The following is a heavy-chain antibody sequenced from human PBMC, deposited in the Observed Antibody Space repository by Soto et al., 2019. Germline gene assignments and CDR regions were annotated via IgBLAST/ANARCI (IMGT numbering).Heavy chain of an antibody. Sequence: GASVKVSCKSSGYTFTSYDSNCVRQATGQGLEWMGWMNPNSGNTGYAQKFQGRVTMTKNTLYLQMNSLRAEDTAVYYCARVPSYSSGWYEGDYWGQGTLVTVSS. CDR3: ARVPSYSSGWYEGDY. D-gene: IGHD6-19*01. J-gene: IGHJ4*02. CDR1: GYTFTSYD. CDR2: MNPNSGNT. V-gene: IGHV1-8*01.